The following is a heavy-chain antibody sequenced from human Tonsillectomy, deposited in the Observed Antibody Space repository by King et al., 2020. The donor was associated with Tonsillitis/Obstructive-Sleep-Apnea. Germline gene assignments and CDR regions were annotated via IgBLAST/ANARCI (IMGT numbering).Heavy chain of an antibody. D-gene: IGHD2-2*01. CDR3: TGYCSSTSCYLSFDP. Sequence: VQLVESGGGLVKPGRSLRLSCTASGFTFGDSAMSWFRQAPGQGLWLVGFIGSKAYGGPTAYAASVKGRFTISRDDSKSIAYLQMNSLKTEDTAVYFCTGYCSSTSCYLSFDPWGQGTLVTVSS. J-gene: IGHJ5*02. CDR1: GFTFGDSA. V-gene: IGHV3-49*05. CDR2: IGSKAYGGPT.